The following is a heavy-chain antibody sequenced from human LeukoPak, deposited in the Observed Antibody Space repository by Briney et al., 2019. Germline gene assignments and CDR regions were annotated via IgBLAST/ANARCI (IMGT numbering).Heavy chain of an antibody. D-gene: IGHD7-27*01. CDR1: GCTFTGYY. J-gene: IGHJ4*02. Sequence: ASVKVSCKASGCTFTGYYMHWVRQAPGQGLEWMGRINPNSGGTNYAQKFQGRVTMTRDTSISTAYMELSRLRSDDTAVYYCAAKRNWGSPGGDYWGQGTLVTVSS. CDR2: INPNSGGT. CDR3: AAKRNWGSPGGDY. V-gene: IGHV1-2*06.